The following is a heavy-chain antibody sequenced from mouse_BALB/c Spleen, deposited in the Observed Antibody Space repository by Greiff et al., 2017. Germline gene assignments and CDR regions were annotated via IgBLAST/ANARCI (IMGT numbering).Heavy chain of an antibody. CDR1: GFTFSNYW. CDR3: TRGGYDWFAD. V-gene: IGHV6-6*02. J-gene: IGHJ3*01. CDR2: IRLKSNNYAT. Sequence: EVKVEESGGGLVQPGGSMKLSCVASGFTFSNYWMNWVRQSPEKGLEWVAEIRLKSNNYATHYAESVKGRFTISRDDSKSSVYLQMNNLRAEDTGMYYCTRGGYDWFADWGQGTLVTVSA. D-gene: IGHD2-2*01.